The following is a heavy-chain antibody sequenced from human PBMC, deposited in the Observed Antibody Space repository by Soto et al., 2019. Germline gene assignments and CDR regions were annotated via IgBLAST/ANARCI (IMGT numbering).Heavy chain of an antibody. CDR1: GDSISTVDYF. V-gene: IGHV4-30-4*01. D-gene: IGHD2-15*01. Sequence: QVHLLESGPGLVKPSQTLSLTCSVSGDSISTVDYFWAWIRQPPGQALEYIGYIYKSTTTYYNPSLERRVAISLATSKSQFSLTVTSVTAADTAVYFCARGRYCLTGRCFPNWFDSWGQGTLVTVSS. CDR3: ARGRYCLTGRCFPNWFDS. CDR2: IYKSTTT. J-gene: IGHJ5*01.